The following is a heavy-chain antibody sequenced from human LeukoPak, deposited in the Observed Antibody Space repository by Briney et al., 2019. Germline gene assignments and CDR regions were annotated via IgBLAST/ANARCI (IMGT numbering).Heavy chain of an antibody. CDR1: GVSISSYY. J-gene: IGHJ4*02. Sequence: PSETLSLTCTVSGVSISSYYWSWIRQPPGKGLEWIGNIYYSGSTNYNPSLKSRVTISVDTSKNQFSLKLSSVTAADTAVYYCARATHSSGWYGVFDYWGQGTLVTVPS. CDR3: ARATHSSGWYGVFDY. V-gene: IGHV4-59*01. D-gene: IGHD6-19*01. CDR2: IYYSGST.